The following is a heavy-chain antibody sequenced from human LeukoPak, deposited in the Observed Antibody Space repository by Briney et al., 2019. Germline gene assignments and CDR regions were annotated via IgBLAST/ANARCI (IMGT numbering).Heavy chain of an antibody. V-gene: IGHV3-21*01. CDR1: GFTLSSYH. J-gene: IGHJ4*02. CDR3: ARATRGGYDGYFDY. Sequence: GGSLRLSCAASGFTLSSYHMNWVRQAPGKGLEWVSSISSSSLYIYYSDSVKGRFTIFRDNAKNSLYLQMNGLRAEDTAVYYCARATRGGYDGYFDYWGQGTLVTVSS. CDR2: ISSSSLYI. D-gene: IGHD5-12*01.